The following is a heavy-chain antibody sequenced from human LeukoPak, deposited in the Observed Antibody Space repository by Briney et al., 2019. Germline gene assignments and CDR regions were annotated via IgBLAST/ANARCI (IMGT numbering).Heavy chain of an antibody. CDR3: ARDRYDYVRGSYRLSLDY. D-gene: IGHD3-16*02. CDR2: INHSGST. V-gene: IGHV4-34*01. J-gene: IGHJ4*02. Sequence: SETLSLTCAVYGGPFSGYYWSWIRQPPGKGLEWIGEINHSGSTNYNPSLKSRVTISVDTSKNQFSLKLSSVSAADTAVYYCARDRYDYVRGSYRLSLDYWGQGTLVTVSS. CDR1: GGPFSGYY.